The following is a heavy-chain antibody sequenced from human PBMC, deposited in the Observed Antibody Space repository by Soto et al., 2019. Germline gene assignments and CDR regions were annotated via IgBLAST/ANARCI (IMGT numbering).Heavy chain of an antibody. CDR3: ARLPDYGDYYYYGMDV. CDR2: IYYSGST. Sequence: QVQLQESGPGLVKPSETLSLTCTVSGGSISSYYWSWIRQPPGKGLEWIGYIYYSGSTNSNPSLKSRVTISVDTSKNQFSLRLSSVTAADTAVYYCARLPDYGDYYYYGMDVWGQGTTVTVSS. J-gene: IGHJ6*02. V-gene: IGHV4-59*08. CDR1: GGSISSYY. D-gene: IGHD4-17*01.